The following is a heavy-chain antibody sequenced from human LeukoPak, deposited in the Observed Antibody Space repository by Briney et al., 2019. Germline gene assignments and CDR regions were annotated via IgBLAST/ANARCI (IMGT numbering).Heavy chain of an antibody. CDR2: IIPIFGTA. D-gene: IGHD3-22*01. V-gene: IGHV1-69*13. Sequence: ASVKVSCKASGGTFSSYAISWVRQAPGQGLEWMGGIIPIFGTANYAQKFQGRVTITADESTSTAYMELSSLRSEDTAVYYCASSCYDSSGYYYDWFDPWGQGTLVTVSS. J-gene: IGHJ5*02. CDR3: ASSCYDSSGYYYDWFDP. CDR1: GGTFSSYA.